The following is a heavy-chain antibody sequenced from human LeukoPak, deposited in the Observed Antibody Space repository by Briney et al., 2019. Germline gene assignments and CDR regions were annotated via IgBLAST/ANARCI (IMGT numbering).Heavy chain of an antibody. V-gene: IGHV1-18*01. J-gene: IGHJ4*02. CDR1: GCTFINYG. Sequence: ASVKVSCKASGCTFINYGIAWVRQAPGQGLEWMGWISANNGNTNYAQKLQGRVTMTTDTSSSTAYMELRSLRSDDTAVYYCARDGYFDYWGQGTLVTVSS. CDR3: ARDGYFDY. CDR2: ISANNGNT.